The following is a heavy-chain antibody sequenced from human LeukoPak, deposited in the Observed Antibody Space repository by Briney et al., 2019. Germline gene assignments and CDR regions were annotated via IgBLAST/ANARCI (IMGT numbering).Heavy chain of an antibody. V-gene: IGHV4-39*07. D-gene: IGHD3-10*01. CDR3: ARRGYYYYYYMDV. CDR2: IYYSGST. CDR1: GGSISSSSYY. Sequence: SETLSLTCTVSGGSISSSSYYWGWIRQPPGKGLEWIGSIYYSGSTYYNPSLKSRVTISVDTSKNQFSLKLSSVTAADTAVYYCARRGYYYYYYMDVWGKGTTVTVSS. J-gene: IGHJ6*03.